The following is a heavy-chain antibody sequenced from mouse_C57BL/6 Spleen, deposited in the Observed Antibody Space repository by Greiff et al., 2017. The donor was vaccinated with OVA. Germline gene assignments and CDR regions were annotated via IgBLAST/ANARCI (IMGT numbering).Heavy chain of an antibody. V-gene: IGHV1-69*01. CDR2: IDPSDSYT. CDR3: ARSKLRGGMDY. D-gene: IGHD1-3*01. J-gene: IGHJ4*01. Sequence: VQLQQPGAELVMPGASVKLSCKAFGYTFTSYWMHWVKQRPGQGLEWIGEIDPSDSYTNYNQKFKGKSTLTVDKSSSTAYMQLSSLTSEDSAVYYCARSKLRGGMDYWGQGTSVTVSS. CDR1: GYTFTSYW.